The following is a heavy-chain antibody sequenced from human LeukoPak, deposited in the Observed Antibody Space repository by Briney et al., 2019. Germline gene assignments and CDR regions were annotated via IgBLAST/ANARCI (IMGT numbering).Heavy chain of an antibody. CDR3: ARGLRHRMAYFHKYYFDY. D-gene: IGHD3-16*01. CDR2: IYYSGST. J-gene: IGHJ4*02. CDR1: GGSISSSSYY. Sequence: SETLSLTCTVSGGSISSSSYYWGWIRQPPGKGLEWIGSIYYSGSTYYNPSLKSRVTISVDTSKNQFSLKLSSVTAADTAVYYCARGLRHRMAYFHKYYFDYWGQGTLVTVSS. V-gene: IGHV4-39*07.